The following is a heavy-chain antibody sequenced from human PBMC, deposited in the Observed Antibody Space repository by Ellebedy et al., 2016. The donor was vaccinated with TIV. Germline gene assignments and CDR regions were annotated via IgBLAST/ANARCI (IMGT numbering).Heavy chain of an antibody. J-gene: IGHJ4*02. V-gene: IGHV3-33*08. D-gene: IGHD6-6*01. Sequence: PGGSLRLSCAASGFTFSSYGMHWVRQAPGKGLEWVAVIWYDGSNKYYADSVKGRFTISRDNSKNTLHLQMSSLKTEDTAVYYCAADLSSSLGQVFDYWGQGTLVTVSS. CDR3: AADLSSSLGQVFDY. CDR1: GFTFSSYG. CDR2: IWYDGSNK.